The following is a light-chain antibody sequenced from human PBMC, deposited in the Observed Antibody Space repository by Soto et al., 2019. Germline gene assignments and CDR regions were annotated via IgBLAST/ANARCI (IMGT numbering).Light chain of an antibody. CDR3: LLNYGGVQEV. Sequence: QTVVTQEPSLTVSPGGTVTLTCASSTGAVTSGYYPNWFQQKPGQAPRALIYSTSNKHPWTPARFSGSLLGGKAALTLSGVQPEDEAEYYCLLNYGGVQEVFGGGTKLTVL. CDR2: STS. V-gene: IGLV7-43*01. CDR1: TGAVTSGYY. J-gene: IGLJ2*01.